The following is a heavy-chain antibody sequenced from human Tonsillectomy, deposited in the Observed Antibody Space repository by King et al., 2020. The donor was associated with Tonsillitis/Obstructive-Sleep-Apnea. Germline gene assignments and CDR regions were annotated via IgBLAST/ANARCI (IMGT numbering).Heavy chain of an antibody. CDR3: ARAGYDFWSGSRFDY. D-gene: IGHD3-3*01. Sequence: VQLQESGPGLVKPSETLSLTCTVSGGSISSYYWSWIRQPPGKGLEWIGYIYYSGSTNYNPSLKSRVTISVDTSKNQFSLKLSSVTAADTAVYYCARAGYDFWSGSRFDYWGQGTLVTVSS. CDR2: IYYSGST. J-gene: IGHJ4*02. CDR1: GGSISSYY. V-gene: IGHV4-59*01.